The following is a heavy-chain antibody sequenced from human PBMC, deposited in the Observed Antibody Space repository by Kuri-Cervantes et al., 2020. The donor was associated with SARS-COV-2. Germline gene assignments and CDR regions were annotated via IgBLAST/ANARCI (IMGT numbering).Heavy chain of an antibody. J-gene: IGHJ3*02. D-gene: IGHD2-2*02. V-gene: IGHV3-74*01. Sequence: ESLKISCAASGFTFSSYWMHWVRQAPGKGLVWVSRINSDGSSTSYADSVKGRFTISRDDAKNTLYLQMNSLRAEDTAVYYCARAPAAIIDGLTADAFDIWGQGTMVTVSS. CDR3: ARAPAAIIDGLTADAFDI. CDR1: GFTFSSYW. CDR2: INSDGSST.